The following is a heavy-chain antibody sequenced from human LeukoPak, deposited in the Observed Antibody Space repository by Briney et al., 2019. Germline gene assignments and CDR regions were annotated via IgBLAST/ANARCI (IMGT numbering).Heavy chain of an antibody. Sequence: SETLSLTCTVSGGSVSSYYWSWIRQPPGKGLEWIGYIYYSGNTNYNPSLKSRVTISVDTSKSQFSLKLSSVTAADTAVYYCAREGYYDSSGYYHHDAFDIWGQGTMVTVSS. CDR2: IYYSGNT. CDR1: GGSVSSYY. D-gene: IGHD3-22*01. CDR3: AREGYYDSSGYYHHDAFDI. V-gene: IGHV4-59*02. J-gene: IGHJ3*02.